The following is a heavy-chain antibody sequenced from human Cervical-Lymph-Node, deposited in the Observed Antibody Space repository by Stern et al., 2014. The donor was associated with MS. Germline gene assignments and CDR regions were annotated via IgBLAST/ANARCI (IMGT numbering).Heavy chain of an antibody. CDR3: ARDTGIAAAGDA. CDR1: GFTFSSYS. D-gene: IGHD6-13*01. Sequence: EVQLVESGGGLVKPGGSLRLSCAASGFTFSSYSMHWVRQAPGKGLEWVSSISSSSSYIYYSDSVKGRFTISRDNAKNSLYLQMNSLRAEDTAVYYCARDTGIAAAGDAWGQGTLVTVSS. J-gene: IGHJ5*02. V-gene: IGHV3-21*01. CDR2: ISSSSSYI.